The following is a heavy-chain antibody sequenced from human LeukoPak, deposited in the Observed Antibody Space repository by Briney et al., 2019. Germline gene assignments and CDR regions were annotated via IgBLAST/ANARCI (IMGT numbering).Heavy chain of an antibody. CDR1: GGSISSYS. CDR2: IYDSGST. CDR3: ARLSHYFDSSGYYYVRFFDY. J-gene: IGHJ4*02. V-gene: IGHV4-59*08. Sequence: SETLSLTCTVSGGSISSYSWSWIRQPPGKGLECIGYIYDSGSTNYNPSLKSRVAISVDKSKNQFSLKLRYVTAADTAVYYCARLSHYFDSSGYYYVRFFDYWGQGTLVTVSS. D-gene: IGHD3-22*01.